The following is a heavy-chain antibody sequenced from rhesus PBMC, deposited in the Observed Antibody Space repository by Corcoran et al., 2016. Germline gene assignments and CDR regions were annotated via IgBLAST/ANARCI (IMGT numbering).Heavy chain of an antibody. D-gene: IGHD2-39*02. CDR3: AKVRGDYCSGGVCYLDY. V-gene: IGHV3S25*01. J-gene: IGHJ4*01. CDR2: ISSGGVGT. Sequence: EVQLVESGGGLAQPGGSLRLSCAASGFTFSSDGMYWVRQAPGKGLEWISAISSGGVGTYYGDSVKGRFTISRDNSKNTLSLQMNSLGAEDTAVYYCAKVRGDYCSGGVCYLDYWGQGVLVTVSS. CDR1: GFTFSSDG.